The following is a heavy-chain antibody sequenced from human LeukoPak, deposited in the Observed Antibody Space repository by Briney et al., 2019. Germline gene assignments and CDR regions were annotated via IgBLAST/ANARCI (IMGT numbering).Heavy chain of an antibody. D-gene: IGHD4-17*01. CDR1: GGSISSYY. Sequence: PSETLSLPCTVSGGSISSYYWSWIRQPPGKGLEWIGYIYYSGSTNYNPSLKSRVTISVDTSKNQFSLKLSSVTAADTAVYYCAQARDYGDQYYFDYWGQGTLVTVSS. J-gene: IGHJ4*02. CDR2: IYYSGST. V-gene: IGHV4-59*01. CDR3: AQARDYGDQYYFDY.